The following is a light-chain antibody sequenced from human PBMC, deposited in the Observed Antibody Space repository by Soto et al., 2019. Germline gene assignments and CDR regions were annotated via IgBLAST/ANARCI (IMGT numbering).Light chain of an antibody. J-gene: IGKJ2*01. V-gene: IGKV1-39*01. CDR3: QQSYGSPYT. Sequence: DIQMTQSPSSLSASVGDAVTITCRASQTINSYLNWYQQRPGKAPKLLICVASTLQSGVPLRFSGSGFGTDFTLTNTSVQPEDFATYYCQQSYGSPYTFGQGTKLEIK. CDR2: VAS. CDR1: QTINSY.